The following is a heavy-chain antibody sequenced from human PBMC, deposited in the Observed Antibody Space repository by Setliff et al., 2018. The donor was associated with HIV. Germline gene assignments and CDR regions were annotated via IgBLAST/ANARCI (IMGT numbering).Heavy chain of an antibody. J-gene: IGHJ6*03. CDR3: AGRPYDSSGGYYYYYMDV. V-gene: IGHV4-59*01. CDR1: GGSISSYY. CDR2: IYYSGST. Sequence: PSETLSLTCTVSGGSISSYYWSWIRQPPGKGLEWIGYIYYSGSTNYNPSLKSLGTISVDTSKNQFSLKLSSVTAADTAVYYCAGRPYDSSGGYYYYYMDVWGKGATVTVSS. D-gene: IGHD3-22*01.